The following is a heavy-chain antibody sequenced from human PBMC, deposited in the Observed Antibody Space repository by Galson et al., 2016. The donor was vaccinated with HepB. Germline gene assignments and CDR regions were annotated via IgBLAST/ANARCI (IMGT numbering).Heavy chain of an antibody. D-gene: IGHD3/OR15-3a*01. CDR2: IDPSTGDT. J-gene: IGHJ6*01. V-gene: IGHV1-2*04. CDR1: GYTFTDSY. CDR3: ARAVARPDHGDWHYGMDV. Sequence: QSGAEVKKPGESLKISCKASGYTFTDSYIHWVRQAPGQGLEWMAWIDPSTGDTRSAQKFQGWVTLTRDTASNTLFMEMTSLKSDDTGVYFCARAVARPDHGDWHYGMDVWGRGTTVTVFS.